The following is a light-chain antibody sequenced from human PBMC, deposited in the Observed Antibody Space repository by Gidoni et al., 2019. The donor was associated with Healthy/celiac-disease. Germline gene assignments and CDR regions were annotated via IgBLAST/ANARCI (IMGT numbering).Light chain of an antibody. Sequence: EIVMTQPPATLSVSPGERATLSCRASQRVSSNLAWYQQKPGQAPRLLIYGASTRATGIPARFSGSGSGTEFTLTISSLQSEDFAVYYCQQYNNWPPGTFGQGTKVEIK. CDR2: GAS. V-gene: IGKV3-15*01. CDR1: QRVSSN. J-gene: IGKJ1*01. CDR3: QQYNNWPPGT.